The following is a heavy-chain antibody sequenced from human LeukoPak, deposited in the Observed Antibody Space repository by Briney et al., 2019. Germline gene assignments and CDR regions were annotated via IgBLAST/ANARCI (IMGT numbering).Heavy chain of an antibody. CDR2: ISAYNGNT. CDR1: GYTFTSYG. CDR3: ARARYCSSTSCYDYYYYGMDV. V-gene: IGHV1-18*01. Sequence: ASVKVSCKASGYTFTSYGISWVRQAPGQGLEWMGWISAYNGNTNYAQKLQDRVTMTTDTSTSTAYMELRSLRSDDTAVYYCARARYCSSTSCYDYYYYGMDVWGQGTTVTVSS. J-gene: IGHJ6*02. D-gene: IGHD2-2*01.